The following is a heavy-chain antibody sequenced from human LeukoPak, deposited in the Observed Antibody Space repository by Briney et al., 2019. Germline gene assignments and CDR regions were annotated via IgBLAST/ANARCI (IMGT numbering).Heavy chain of an antibody. Sequence: PSVTVSLTCIVSGGSISSHYWGWIRQPPGKGLEWIGSGSYSGSTYHNPSLKSRVTISLDTSKNQFLLKLSSVNAADTAVYYCARQLATSGESAYDYWGQGTLATVPS. CDR2: GSYSGST. V-gene: IGHV4-39*01. D-gene: IGHD3-3*02. CDR3: ARQLATSGESAYDY. J-gene: IGHJ4*02. CDR1: GGSISSHY.